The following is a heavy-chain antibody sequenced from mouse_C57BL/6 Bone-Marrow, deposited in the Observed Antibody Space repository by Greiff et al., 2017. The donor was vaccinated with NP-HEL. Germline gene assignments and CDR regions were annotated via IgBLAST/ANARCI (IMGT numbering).Heavy chain of an antibody. Sequence: EVKLVESEGGLVQPGSSMKLSCTASGFTFSDYYMAWVRQVPEKGLEWVANINYDGSSTYYLDSLKSRFIISRDNAKNILYLQMSSLKSEDTATYYCARDGGGSGPFAYWGQGTLVTVSA. V-gene: IGHV5-16*01. CDR1: GFTFSDYY. D-gene: IGHD3-2*02. CDR2: INYDGSST. J-gene: IGHJ3*01. CDR3: ARDGGGSGPFAY.